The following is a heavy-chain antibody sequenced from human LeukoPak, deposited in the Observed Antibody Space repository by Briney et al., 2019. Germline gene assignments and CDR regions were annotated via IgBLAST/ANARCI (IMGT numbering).Heavy chain of an antibody. CDR1: GFTFSSYA. V-gene: IGHV3-23*01. Sequence: GGSLRLSCAASGFTFSSYAMSWVRQAPGKGLEWVSAISGSGGSTYYADSVKGRFTISRDNSKNTLYLQMNSLRAETTAVYYLAKVLGGATRGGVDYWGQGTLVTVSS. CDR3: AKVLGGATRGGVDY. J-gene: IGHJ4*02. CDR2: ISGSGGST. D-gene: IGHD1-26*01.